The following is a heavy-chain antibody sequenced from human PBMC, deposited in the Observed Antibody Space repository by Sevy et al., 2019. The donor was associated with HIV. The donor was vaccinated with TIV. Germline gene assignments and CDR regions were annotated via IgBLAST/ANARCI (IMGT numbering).Heavy chain of an antibody. CDR3: ARHGTPRMDGCNSRGYYYYGMDV. D-gene: IGHD4-4*01. CDR1: GGSFSGYY. V-gene: IGHV4-34*01. CDR2: INHSGST. Sequence: SETLSLTCAVYGGSFSGYYWSWIRQPPGKGLEWIGEINHSGSTNYNPSLKSRVTISVDTSKNQFSLKLSSVTAADTAVYYCARHGTPRMDGCNSRGYYYYGMDVWGQGTTVTVSS. J-gene: IGHJ6*02.